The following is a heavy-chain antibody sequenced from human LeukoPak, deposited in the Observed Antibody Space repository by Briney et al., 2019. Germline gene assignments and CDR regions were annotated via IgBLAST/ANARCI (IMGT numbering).Heavy chain of an antibody. CDR1: GFTVISNY. V-gene: IGHV3-66*01. CDR2: ISSGGST. Sequence: PGGSLRLSCAASGFTVISNYMTWVRHAPGKGLEWVSVISSGGSTYYADSVKGRVIISRDNSKNTLYLQMNSLRAEDTAVYYCARASPADYYGMDVWGQGTTVTVSS. CDR3: ARASPADYYGMDV. D-gene: IGHD6-6*01. J-gene: IGHJ6*02.